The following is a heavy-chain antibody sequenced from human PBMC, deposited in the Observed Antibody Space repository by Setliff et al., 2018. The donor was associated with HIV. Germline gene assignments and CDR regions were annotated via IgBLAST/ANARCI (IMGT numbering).Heavy chain of an antibody. D-gene: IGHD4-4*01. J-gene: IGHJ6*03. V-gene: IGHV4-59*01. CDR1: GGSMSSYY. Sequence: SETLSLTCTVSGGSMSSYYWSWIRQPPGKGLEWMGYMYYSGSTNYNPSLKSRVTISLDTSKNQFSLKVNSVPAADTAKYFCARGTASTSYYYYMDVWGKGTTVTVSS. CDR3: ARGTASTSYYYYMDV. CDR2: MYYSGST.